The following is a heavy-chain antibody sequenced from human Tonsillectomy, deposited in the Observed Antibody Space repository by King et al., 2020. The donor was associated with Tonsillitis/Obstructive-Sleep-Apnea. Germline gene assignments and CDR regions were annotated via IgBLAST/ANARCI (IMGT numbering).Heavy chain of an antibody. J-gene: IGHJ4*02. CDR3: ASSPGDGDYDFDY. V-gene: IGHV4-59*01. CDR2: IYYSGST. Sequence: QLQESGPGLVKPSETLSLTCTVSGGSISSYYWSWIRQPPGKGLEWIGYIYYSGSTNYNPSLKSRVTISVDTSKNQFSLKLSSVTAADTAVYYCASSPGDGDYDFDYWGQGTLVTVSS. D-gene: IGHD4-17*01. CDR1: GGSISSYY.